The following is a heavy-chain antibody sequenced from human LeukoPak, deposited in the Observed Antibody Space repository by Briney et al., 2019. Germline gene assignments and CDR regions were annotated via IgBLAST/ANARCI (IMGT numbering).Heavy chain of an antibody. D-gene: IGHD1-26*01. CDR2: IYPGDSDT. V-gene: IGHV5-51*01. J-gene: IGHJ3*02. Sequence: GESLKISCKGSGYSFTSYWIGWVRQMPGKGLEWMGIIYPGDSDTRYSPSFQGQVTISADKSISTAYLQWSSLKASDTAMYYCASKFSGSFDAFDIWGQGQWSPSLQ. CDR3: ASKFSGSFDAFDI. CDR1: GYSFTSYW.